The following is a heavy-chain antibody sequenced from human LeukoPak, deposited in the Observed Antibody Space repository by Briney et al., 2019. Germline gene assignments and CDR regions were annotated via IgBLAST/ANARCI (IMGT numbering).Heavy chain of an antibody. V-gene: IGHV4-59*01. D-gene: IGHD6-13*01. CDR1: GDSISSYY. Sequence: SETLSLTCTVSGDSISSYYWSWIRQPPGKGLEWIGYIYYSGSTNYNPSLKSRVTISVDTSKNQFSLKLSSVTAADTAVYYCAKWWYSSSSKKYMDVWGKGTTVTVSS. CDR3: AKWWYSSSSKKYMDV. J-gene: IGHJ6*03. CDR2: IYYSGST.